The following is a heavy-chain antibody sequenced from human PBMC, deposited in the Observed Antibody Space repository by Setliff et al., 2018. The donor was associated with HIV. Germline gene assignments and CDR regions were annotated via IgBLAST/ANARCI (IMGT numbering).Heavy chain of an antibody. CDR3: ARVLWGAQSRYMDV. J-gene: IGHJ6*03. V-gene: IGHV4-4*08. CDR2: SYTSGST. Sequence: SETLSLTCTVSGGSISSYYWSWIRQPPGKGLEWIGYSYTSGSTNYNPSLKSRVTISVDTSRNQFSLKLSLVTAADTAVYYCARVLWGAQSRYMDVWGKGTTVTVSS. CDR1: GGSISSYY. D-gene: IGHD3-16*01.